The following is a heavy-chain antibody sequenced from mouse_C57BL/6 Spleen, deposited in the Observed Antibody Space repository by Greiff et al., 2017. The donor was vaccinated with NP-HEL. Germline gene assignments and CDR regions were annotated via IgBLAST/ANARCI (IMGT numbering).Heavy chain of an antibody. CDR3: ARYDYGSRYFDY. CDR2: INPNNGGT. J-gene: IGHJ2*01. Sequence: EVQLQQSGPELVKPGASVKISCKASGYTFTDYYMNWVKQSHGKSLEWIGDINPNNGGTSYNQKFKGKATLTVDKSSSTAYMELRSLTSEDSAVYYCARYDYGSRYFDYWGQGTTLTVSS. CDR1: GYTFTDYY. D-gene: IGHD1-1*01. V-gene: IGHV1-26*01.